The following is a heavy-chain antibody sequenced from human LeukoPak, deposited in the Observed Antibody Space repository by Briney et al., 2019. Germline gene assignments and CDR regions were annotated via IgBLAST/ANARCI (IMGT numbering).Heavy chain of an antibody. CDR1: GFTFSSYW. D-gene: IGHD6-13*01. CDR3: ARYSSSWYKDGFQH. V-gene: IGHV3-7*01. CDR2: IKQDGSEK. Sequence: PGGSLRLSCAASGFTFSSYWMSWVRQAPGKGLEWVANIKQDGSEKYYVDSVKGRFTISRDNAKNSLYLQMNSLRAEDTAVYYCARYSSSWYKDGFQHWGQGTLVTVSS. J-gene: IGHJ1*01.